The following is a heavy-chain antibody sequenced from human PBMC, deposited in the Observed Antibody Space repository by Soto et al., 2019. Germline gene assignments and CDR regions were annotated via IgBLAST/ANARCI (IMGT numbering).Heavy chain of an antibody. CDR3: ARILGRSHLDYYYYGMDV. V-gene: IGHV4-30-4*01. CDR2: IYYSGST. Sequence: SETLSLTCTVSGGSISSGDYYWSWIRQPPGKGLEWIGYIYYSGSTYYNPSLKSRVTISVDTSKNQFSLKLSSVTAADTAVYYCARILGRSHLDYYYYGMDVWGQGTTVTVSS. D-gene: IGHD2-8*02. J-gene: IGHJ6*02. CDR1: GGSISSGDYY.